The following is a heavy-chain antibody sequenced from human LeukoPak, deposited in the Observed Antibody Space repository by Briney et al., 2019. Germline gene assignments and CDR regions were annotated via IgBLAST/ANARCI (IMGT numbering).Heavy chain of an antibody. CDR2: IIPIFGTA. Sequence: ASVKVSCKASGGTFSSYAISWVRQAPGQGLEWMGGIIPIFGTANYAQKFQGRVTITTDESTSTAYMELSSLRSEDTAVYYCASGRIAVAGTEEDYWGQGTLVTVSS. CDR3: ASGRIAVAGTEEDY. D-gene: IGHD6-19*01. V-gene: IGHV1-69*05. CDR1: GGTFSSYA. J-gene: IGHJ4*02.